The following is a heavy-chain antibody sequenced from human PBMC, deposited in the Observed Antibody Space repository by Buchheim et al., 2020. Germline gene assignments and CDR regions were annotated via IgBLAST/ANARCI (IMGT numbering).Heavy chain of an antibody. V-gene: IGHV5-51*01. D-gene: IGHD3-22*01. Sequence: EVQLVQSGAEVKKPGESLKISCKGSGYSFTSYWIGWVRQMPGKGLEWMGIIYPGDSDTRYSPSFQGQVTISADKSISTAYPQWSSLKASDTAMYYCARLGLKRTYYYDSSGYPYFDYWGQGTL. CDR1: GYSFTSYW. CDR2: IYPGDSDT. J-gene: IGHJ4*02. CDR3: ARLGLKRTYYYDSSGYPYFDY.